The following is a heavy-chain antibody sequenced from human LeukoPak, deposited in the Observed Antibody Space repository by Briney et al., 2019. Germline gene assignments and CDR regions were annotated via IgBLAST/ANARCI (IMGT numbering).Heavy chain of an antibody. CDR3: ARGGPTIFGVVIMPYYYYGMDV. CDR1: GYTFTGYY. Sequence: GASVKVSCKASGYTFTGYYMHWVRQAPGQGLEWMGWINRNSGSTNYAQKFQGRVTMTRDTSISTAYMELSRLRSDDTAVYYCARGGPTIFGVVIMPYYYYGMDVWGQGTTVTVSS. V-gene: IGHV1-2*02. J-gene: IGHJ6*02. CDR2: INRNSGST. D-gene: IGHD3-3*01.